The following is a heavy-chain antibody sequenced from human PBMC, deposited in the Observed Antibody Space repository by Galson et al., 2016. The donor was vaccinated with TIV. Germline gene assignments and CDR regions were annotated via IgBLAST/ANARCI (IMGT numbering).Heavy chain of an antibody. D-gene: IGHD2-21*01. Sequence: SVKVSCKASGYTFRIYAMHWVRQAPGQRLEWMGCINAGNDNTKYSQRFQGRVTITRDTSANTAYMELSSLRSEDTAVYYCARPTYCGGDCFKYDSWGQGTLVTVSS. CDR2: INAGNDNT. J-gene: IGHJ4*02. CDR1: GYTFRIYA. CDR3: ARPTYCGGDCFKYDS. V-gene: IGHV1-3*01.